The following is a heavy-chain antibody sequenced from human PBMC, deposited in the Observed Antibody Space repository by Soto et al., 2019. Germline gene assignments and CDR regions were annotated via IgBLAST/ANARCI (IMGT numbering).Heavy chain of an antibody. J-gene: IGHJ4*02. CDR3: TASITTVRGVRPR. Sequence: WGSLRISCASSDFTFSSAWMGWVRQAPGKGLEWVGRIKSKTDGGTTDYAAPVKGRFTISRDDSKNTLYLQMNSLKTEDTAVYHCTASITTVRGVRPRWGQGTLVTVSS. D-gene: IGHD3-10*01. CDR1: DFTFSSAW. V-gene: IGHV3-15*01. CDR2: IKSKTDGGTT.